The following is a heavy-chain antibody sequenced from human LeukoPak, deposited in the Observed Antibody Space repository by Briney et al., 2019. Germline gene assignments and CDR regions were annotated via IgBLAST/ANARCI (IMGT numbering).Heavy chain of an antibody. CDR1: GYTFTSYG. CDR3: ARVTQTDYDFDY. CDR2: ISAYNGNT. V-gene: IGHV1-18*01. Sequence: GASVRVSCKASGYTFTSYGISWVRQAPGQGLEWMGWISAYNGNTDYAQKLQGRVTMTTDTSTSTAYMELRSLRSDDTAVYYCARVTQTDYDFDYWGQGTLVTVSS. J-gene: IGHJ4*02. D-gene: IGHD4-17*01.